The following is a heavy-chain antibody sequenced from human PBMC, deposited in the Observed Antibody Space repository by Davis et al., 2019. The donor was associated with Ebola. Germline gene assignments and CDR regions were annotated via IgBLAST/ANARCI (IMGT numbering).Heavy chain of an antibody. CDR2: SYYSGST. CDR3: ARGVFVDTAMVGLYYYYGMDV. CDR1: GGSISSYY. V-gene: IGHV4-59*01. Sequence: SETLSLTCTVSGGSISSYYWSWIRQPPGKGLEWIGYSYYSGSTNYNPSLKSRVTISVDTSKNQFSLKLSSVTAADTAVYYCARGVFVDTAMVGLYYYYGMDVWAKGPRSPSP. J-gene: IGHJ6*02. D-gene: IGHD5-18*01.